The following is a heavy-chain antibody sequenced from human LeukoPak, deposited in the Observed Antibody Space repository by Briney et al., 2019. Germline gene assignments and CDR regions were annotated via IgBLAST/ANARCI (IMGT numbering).Heavy chain of an antibody. Sequence: PGGSLRLSCAASGFTVSSNYMSWVRQAPGKGLEWVSVIYSGGSTYYADSVKGRFTISRDNSKNTLYLQMNSLRAEDTAVYYCARDRVAAAGQISYYFDYWGQGTLVTVSS. CDR1: GFTVSSNY. J-gene: IGHJ4*02. D-gene: IGHD6-13*01. V-gene: IGHV3-66*01. CDR3: ARDRVAAAGQISYYFDY. CDR2: IYSGGST.